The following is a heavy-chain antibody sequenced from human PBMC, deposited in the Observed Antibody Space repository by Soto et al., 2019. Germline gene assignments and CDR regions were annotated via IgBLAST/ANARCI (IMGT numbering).Heavy chain of an antibody. CDR2: IQYNGYS. Sequence: QVQLQESGPGLVKPSETLSLTCTVSGGSITNYYCSWFRQPPGKGLEWIGYIQYNGYSAYNLSLKRRVTKSMEMSKTQFSLVVESVTATDTAVYYCARHGFGPLHGLVDVWGQGTTVSVSS. V-gene: IGHV4-59*08. J-gene: IGHJ6*02. CDR1: GGSITNYY. D-gene: IGHD3-10*01. CDR3: ARHGFGPLHGLVDV.